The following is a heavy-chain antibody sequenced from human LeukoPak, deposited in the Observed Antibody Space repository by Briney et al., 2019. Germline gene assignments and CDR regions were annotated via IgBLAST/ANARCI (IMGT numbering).Heavy chain of an antibody. CDR3: ARRRIRYVLRYFDWLLYDWFDP. CDR1: GYTFTSYY. D-gene: IGHD3-9*01. Sequence: GASVKVSCKASGYTFTSYYMHWVRQAPGQGLEWMGIINPSGGSTSYAQKFQGRVTMTRDTSTSTVYMELSSLRSEDTAVYYCARRRIRYVLRYFDWLLYDWFDPWGQGTLVTVSS. CDR2: INPSGGST. J-gene: IGHJ5*02. V-gene: IGHV1-46*01.